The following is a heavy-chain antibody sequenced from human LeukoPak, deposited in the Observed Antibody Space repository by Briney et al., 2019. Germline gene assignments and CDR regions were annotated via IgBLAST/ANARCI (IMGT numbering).Heavy chain of an antibody. J-gene: IGHJ1*01. CDR3: ARGGAARLHFQN. CDR1: GGSISSGGYY. V-gene: IGHV4-31*03. D-gene: IGHD6-6*01. Sequence: SQTLSLTCTVSGGSISSGGYYWSWIRQHPGKGLEWIGYIYYSGSTYYNPSLKSRVTISVDTSKNQFSLNLNSVTAADTAVYYCARGGAARLHFQNWGQGTLVTVSS. CDR2: IYYSGST.